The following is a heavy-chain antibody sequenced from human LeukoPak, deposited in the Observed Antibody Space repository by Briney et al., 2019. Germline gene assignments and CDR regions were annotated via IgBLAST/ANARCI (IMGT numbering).Heavy chain of an antibody. V-gene: IGHV3-23*01. D-gene: IGHD3-10*01. J-gene: IGHJ6*03. CDR2: ISGSGGST. CDR1: GFTFSSYG. CDR3: ARVNGFGDGPGFYYYYMDV. Sequence: GGSLRPSCAASGFTFSSYGMSWVRQAPGKGLEWVSAISGSGGSTYYADSVKGRFTISRDNAKNSLYLQMNSLRAEDTAVYYCARVNGFGDGPGFYYYYMDVWGKGTTVTVSS.